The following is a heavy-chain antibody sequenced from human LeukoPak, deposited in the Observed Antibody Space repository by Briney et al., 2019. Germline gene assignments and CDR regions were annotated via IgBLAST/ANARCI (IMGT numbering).Heavy chain of an antibody. CDR2: ISYDGSNE. Sequence: PGGSLRLSCAAFGFTFSSYAMHWVRQAPGKGLEWVAVISYDGSNEYYADSVKGRFTISGDNSKNTLYLQMNSLRAEDTAVYYCASSPRAVAGTIDYWGQGTLVTVSS. CDR3: ASSPRAVAGTIDY. J-gene: IGHJ4*02. CDR1: GFTFSSYA. V-gene: IGHV3-30-3*01. D-gene: IGHD6-19*01.